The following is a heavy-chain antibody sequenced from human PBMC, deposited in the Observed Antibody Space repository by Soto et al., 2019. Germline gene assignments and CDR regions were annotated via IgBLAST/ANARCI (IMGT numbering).Heavy chain of an antibody. CDR2: IYTSGST. V-gene: IGHV4-4*07. D-gene: IGHD1-26*01. CDR1: GDSMSKYY. J-gene: IGHJ4*02. CDR3: ARTVGAAYYFDF. Sequence: QVQLQESGPGLVKPSETLSLTCTVSGDSMSKYYWSWIRQPAGKGLEWIGRIYTSGSTNYNPSLTSRVNTSIDTSNNHFSLNVESVTAADAAVYYCARTVGAAYYFDFWGQGALVTVSS.